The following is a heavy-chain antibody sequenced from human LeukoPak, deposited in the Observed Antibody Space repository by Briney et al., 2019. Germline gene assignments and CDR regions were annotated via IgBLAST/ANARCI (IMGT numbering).Heavy chain of an antibody. CDR2: IYYSGST. Sequence: PSETLSLTCTVSGGSISSTSYYWGWIRQPPGKGLEWIGSIYYSGSTYFNPSLKSRVTISVDKSKTQFSLRLSSVIAADTAVYYCASLIAAAYHYYYMDVWGKGTTVTVSS. CDR1: GGSISSTSYY. CDR3: ASLIAAAYHYYYMDV. V-gene: IGHV4-39*01. J-gene: IGHJ6*03. D-gene: IGHD6-13*01.